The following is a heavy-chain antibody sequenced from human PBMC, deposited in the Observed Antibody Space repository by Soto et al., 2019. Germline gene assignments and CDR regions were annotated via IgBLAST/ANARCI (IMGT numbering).Heavy chain of an antibody. Sequence: QITLKESGPTLVKPTQTLTLTCTFSGFALTTSGVGVGWIRQPPGKALEWLALIYWDDDKRYSPSLKSRLTITKDTTKNQVVLTVPNMDPVDTATYYCAHRLTRYTWNYGLFDDWGQGTLVTVSS. CDR3: AHRLTRYTWNYGLFDD. CDR1: GFALTTSGVG. CDR2: IYWDDDK. V-gene: IGHV2-5*02. J-gene: IGHJ4*02. D-gene: IGHD1-7*01.